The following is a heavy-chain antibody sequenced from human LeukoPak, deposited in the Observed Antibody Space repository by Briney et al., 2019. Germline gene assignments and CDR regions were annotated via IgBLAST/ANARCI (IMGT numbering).Heavy chain of an antibody. Sequence: TGGSLRLSCEASGFTFSDSWMTWVRQAPGKGLEWVAHIKEDGTDKQYVDSVKGRLTISRDNAKKSLFLQMNSLRAEDTALYYCARDRGWFTFDSWGQGTRVTVSS. J-gene: IGHJ4*02. D-gene: IGHD6-19*01. V-gene: IGHV3-7*01. CDR1: GFTFSDSW. CDR2: IKEDGTDK. CDR3: ARDRGWFTFDS.